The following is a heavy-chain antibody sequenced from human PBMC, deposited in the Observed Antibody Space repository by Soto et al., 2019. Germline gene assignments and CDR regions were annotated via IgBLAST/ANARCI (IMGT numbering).Heavy chain of an antibody. Sequence: GASVKVSCKASGYTFINFDISWVRQAAGQGLEWLGWMNPGSGKTGYASKFQGRVAMTRDASTGTSHLELSILTSDDTAVYYCARMASAGTLNWFDPWGQGTLVTVSS. D-gene: IGHD6-13*01. CDR1: GYTFINFD. V-gene: IGHV1-8*02. J-gene: IGHJ5*02. CDR3: ARMASAGTLNWFDP. CDR2: MNPGSGKT.